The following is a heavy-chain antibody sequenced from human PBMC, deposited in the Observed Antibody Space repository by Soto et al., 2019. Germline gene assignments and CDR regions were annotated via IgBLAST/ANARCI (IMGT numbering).Heavy chain of an antibody. CDR1: GFTFSSYA. D-gene: IGHD3-3*01. CDR2: ISGSGGST. J-gene: IGHJ4*02. V-gene: IGHV3-23*01. CDR3: AKDQELRFIFDY. Sequence: EVQLLESGGGLVQPGGSLRLSCAASGFTFSSYAMSWVRQAPGKGLEWVSAISGSGGSTYYADSVKGRFTISRDNSKNTLYLQMNSLRAEDTAGYYCAKDQELRFIFDYWGQGTLVTVSS.